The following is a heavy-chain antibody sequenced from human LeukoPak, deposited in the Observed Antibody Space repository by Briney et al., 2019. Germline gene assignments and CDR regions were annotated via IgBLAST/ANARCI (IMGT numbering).Heavy chain of an antibody. CDR3: ARGKVPAAMDY. Sequence: SETLSLTCTVSGGSISSYYWSWIRQPPGKGLEWIGYIYYSGSTNYNPSLKSRVTISVDTSKNQFSLTLSSVTAADTAVYYFARGKVPAAMDYWGQGTLVTVSS. CDR2: IYYSGST. J-gene: IGHJ4*02. V-gene: IGHV4-59*01. CDR1: GGSISSYY. D-gene: IGHD2-2*01.